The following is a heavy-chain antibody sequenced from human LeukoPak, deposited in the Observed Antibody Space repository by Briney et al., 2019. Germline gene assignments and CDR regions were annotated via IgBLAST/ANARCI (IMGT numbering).Heavy chain of an antibody. J-gene: IGHJ4*02. V-gene: IGHV3-30*04. D-gene: IGHD5-18*01. CDR2: ISYDGSNK. CDR1: GFTFSSYA. Sequence: GRSLRLSCAASGFTFSSYAMHWVRQAPGKGLEWVAIISYDGSNKYYADSVKGRFTISRDNSKNTLYLQMNGLRADDTAVYYCVREGRDIGMAKDYWGQGTLVTVSS. CDR3: VREGRDIGMAKDY.